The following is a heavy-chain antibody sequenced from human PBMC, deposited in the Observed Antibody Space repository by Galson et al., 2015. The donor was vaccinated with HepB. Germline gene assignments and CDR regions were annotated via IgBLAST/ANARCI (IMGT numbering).Heavy chain of an antibody. J-gene: IGHJ3*02. CDR1: GFIFSSYA. CDR2: ISGSGGST. Sequence: SLRLSCAASGFIFSSYAMSWVHQAPGKGLEWVSGISGSGGSTFYADSVQGRFTISRDNSKNTPFLQVNSLRAEDTAIYYCARDWTTTWSDAFDIWGQGTMVTVSS. D-gene: IGHD1-1*01. CDR3: ARDWTTTWSDAFDI. V-gene: IGHV3-23*01.